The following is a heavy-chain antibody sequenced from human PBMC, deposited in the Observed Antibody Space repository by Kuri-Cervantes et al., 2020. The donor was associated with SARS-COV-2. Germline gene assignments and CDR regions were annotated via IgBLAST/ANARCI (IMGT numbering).Heavy chain of an antibody. CDR3: ATRPELVGATNGY. Sequence: SQTLLLTCAVYGGSFSGYYWSWIRQPPGKGLEWIGEINHSGSTNYNPSLKSRVTISVDTSKNQFSLKLSSVTAADTAVYYCATRPELVGATNGYWGQGTLVTVSS. V-gene: IGHV4-34*01. CDR2: INHSGST. CDR1: GGSFSGYY. J-gene: IGHJ4*02. D-gene: IGHD1-26*01.